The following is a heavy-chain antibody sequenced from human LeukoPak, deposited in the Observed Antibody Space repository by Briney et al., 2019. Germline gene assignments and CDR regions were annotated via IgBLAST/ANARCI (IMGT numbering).Heavy chain of an antibody. CDR1: GYTFTSYY. V-gene: IGHV1-46*01. CDR2: INPSGGST. D-gene: IGHD2-2*01. J-gene: IGHJ4*02. Sequence: ASVKVSCKASGYTFTSYYMHWVRQAPGQGLEWMGIINPSGGSTSYAQKFQGRVTMTRDTSTSTVYMELSSLRSEDTAVYYCARRLIVVVPAATGDFDYWGQGTLVTVSS. CDR3: ARRLIVVVPAATGDFDY.